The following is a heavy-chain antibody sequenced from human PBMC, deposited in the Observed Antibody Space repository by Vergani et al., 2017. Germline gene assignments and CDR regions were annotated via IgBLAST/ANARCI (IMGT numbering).Heavy chain of an antibody. J-gene: IGHJ2*01. CDR1: GGSISSSSYY. CDR3: AREGGDYGDPDWYFDL. V-gene: IGHV4-39*07. D-gene: IGHD4-17*01. Sequence: QLQLQESGPGLVKPSETLSLTCTVSGGSISSSSYYWGWIRQPPGKGLEWIGSIYYSGSTYYNPSLKSRVTISVDTSKNQFSLKLSSVTAADTAVYYCAREGGDYGDPDWYFDLWGRGTLVTVSS. CDR2: IYYSGST.